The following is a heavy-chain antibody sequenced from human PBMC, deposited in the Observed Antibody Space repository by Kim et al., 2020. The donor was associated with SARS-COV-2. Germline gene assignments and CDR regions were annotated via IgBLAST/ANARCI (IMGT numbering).Heavy chain of an antibody. D-gene: IGHD3-10*01. CDR1: GYTFTSYY. J-gene: IGHJ5*02. CDR3: ARSGRVGERWGWFDP. V-gene: IGHV1-46*01. Sequence: ASVKVSCKASGYTFTSYYMHWVRQAPGQGLEWMGIINPSGGSTSYAQKFQGRVTMTRDTSTSTVYMELSSLRSEDTAVYYCARSGRVGERWGWFDPWGQGTLVTVSS. CDR2: INPSGGST.